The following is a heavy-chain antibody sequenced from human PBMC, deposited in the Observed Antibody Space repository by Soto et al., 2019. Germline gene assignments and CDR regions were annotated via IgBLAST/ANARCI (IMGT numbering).Heavy chain of an antibody. CDR1: GYTFTGYY. V-gene: IGHV1-2*02. J-gene: IGHJ5*02. CDR3: ARVSQLVSNLFDP. CDR2: INPNSGGT. D-gene: IGHD6-6*01. Sequence: ASVKVSCKASGYTFTGYYMHWVRQAPGQGLEWMGWINPNSGGTNYAQKFQGRVTMTRDTSISTAYMELSRLRSDDTAVYYCARVSQLVSNLFDPWGQGTLVTGSA.